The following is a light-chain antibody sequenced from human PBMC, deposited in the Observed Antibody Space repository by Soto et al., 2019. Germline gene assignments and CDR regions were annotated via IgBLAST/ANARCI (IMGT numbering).Light chain of an antibody. CDR1: QSVGTW. CDR3: QQYNRNTWS. J-gene: IGKJ1*01. V-gene: IGKV1-5*01. Sequence: DIQMTQSPSTLSASVGGRVTITCRASQSVGTWVAWYQQKPGKAPKLLIYGASNLESGVPSRFSGSGYGTEFTLTISTLQSDDFATYFCQQYNRNTWSFGPGTKVDIK. CDR2: GAS.